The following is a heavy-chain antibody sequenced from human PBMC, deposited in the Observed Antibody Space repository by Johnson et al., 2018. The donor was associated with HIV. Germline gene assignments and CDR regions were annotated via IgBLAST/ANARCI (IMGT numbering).Heavy chain of an antibody. CDR2: ISYDGSNE. D-gene: IGHD3-3*01. CDR1: GFTFSNYA. J-gene: IGHJ3*02. V-gene: IGHV3-30*04. Sequence: QVQLVESGGGVVQPGRSLRLSCAASGFTFSNYAMHWVRQAPGKGLEWVAVISYDGSNEYYADFVKGRFTISRDNSKNTLYLQMNSLRAEDTAVYYCARGGVIHDAFDIWGQGTMVTLSS. CDR3: ARGGVIHDAFDI.